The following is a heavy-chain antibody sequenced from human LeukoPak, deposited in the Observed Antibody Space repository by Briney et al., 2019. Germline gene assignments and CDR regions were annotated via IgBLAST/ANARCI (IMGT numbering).Heavy chain of an antibody. CDR2: NSSDKSKT. J-gene: IGHJ4*02. CDR1: GFTFSSYW. CDR3: RRVRAVAGTEVPYLFDY. Sequence: PVGSLRLSCAASGFTFSSYWMHWGHQAPGRGEGWVTRNSSDKSKTNYADPVKGRFTISRDNAKNPVYLQMSGLRAEDTAVYYCRRVRAVAGTEVPYLFDYWGQGTLGT. V-gene: IGHV3-74*01. D-gene: IGHD6-13*01.